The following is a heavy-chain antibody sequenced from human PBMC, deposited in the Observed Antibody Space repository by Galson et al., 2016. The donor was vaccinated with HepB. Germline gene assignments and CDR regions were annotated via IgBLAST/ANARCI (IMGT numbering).Heavy chain of an antibody. J-gene: IGHJ4*02. CDR3: ARVDVLEDVDY. Sequence: TLSLTCTVSGDSVSSGDSYWSWIRQPPGKGLQWIGNIYYSGSTYYNPSLKSRLIISVDTSRNQFSLNLNSVTAADTAVYYCARVDVLEDVDYWGQGILVTVSS. V-gene: IGHV4-30-4*01. CDR2: IYYSGST. CDR1: GDSVSSGDSY. D-gene: IGHD3-3*01.